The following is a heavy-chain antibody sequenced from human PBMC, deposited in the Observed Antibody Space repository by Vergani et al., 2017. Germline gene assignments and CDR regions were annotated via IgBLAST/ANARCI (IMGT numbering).Heavy chain of an antibody. D-gene: IGHD6-19*01. CDR2: INHSGST. V-gene: IGHV4-34*01. Sequence: QVQLQQWGAGLLKPSETLSLTCAVYGGSFSGYYWSWIRQPPGKGLEWIGEINHSGSTNYNPSLKSRVTISVDTSKNQFSLKLSSVTAADTAVYYCARLPHGFSGWYSDYWGQGTLVTVSS. CDR3: ARLPHGFSGWYSDY. J-gene: IGHJ4*02. CDR1: GGSFSGYY.